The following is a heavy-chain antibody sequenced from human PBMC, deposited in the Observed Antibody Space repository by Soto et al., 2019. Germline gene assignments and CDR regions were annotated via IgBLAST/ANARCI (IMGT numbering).Heavy chain of an antibody. J-gene: IGHJ3*02. V-gene: IGHV4-34*01. CDR3: ARGLGASYAFDI. Sequence: SETLSLTCAVYGGSFSGYYWTWIRQPPGTGLEWIGEINHSGSTNYNPSLKSRVTISVDTSKNQFSLKLTSVTAADTAVYYCARGLGASYAFDIWGQGTMVTVSS. D-gene: IGHD1-26*01. CDR2: INHSGST. CDR1: GGSFSGYY.